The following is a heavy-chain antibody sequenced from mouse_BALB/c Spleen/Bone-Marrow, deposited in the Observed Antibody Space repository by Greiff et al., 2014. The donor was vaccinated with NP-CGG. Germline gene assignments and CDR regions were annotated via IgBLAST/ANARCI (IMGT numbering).Heavy chain of an antibody. V-gene: IGHV14-3*02. Sequence: EVQLQQSGAELVKSGASVKLSCTASGFNIKDTYMHWVKQRPEQGLEWIGRIDPANGNTKYDPKFQGKATITADTSSNTAYLQLSSLTSEDTAVYYCASYVYGYYFDYWCQGTTLTVSS. J-gene: IGHJ2*01. D-gene: IGHD2-2*01. CDR2: IDPANGNT. CDR1: GFNIKDTY. CDR3: ASYVYGYYFDY.